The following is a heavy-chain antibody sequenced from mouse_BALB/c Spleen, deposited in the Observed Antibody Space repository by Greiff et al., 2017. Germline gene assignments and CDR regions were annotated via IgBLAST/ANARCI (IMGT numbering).Heavy chain of an antibody. CDR2: IRSKSNNYAT. V-gene: IGHV10-1*02. CDR3: VRQYGNYDYFDY. CDR1: GFTFNTYA. Sequence: EVKVVDSGGGLVQPKGSLKLSCAASGFTFNTYAMNWVRQAPGKGLEWIARIRSKSNNYATYYADSVKDRFTISRDDSQSMLYLQMNNLKTEDTAMYYCVRQYGNYDYFDYWGQGTTLTVAS. D-gene: IGHD2-10*02. J-gene: IGHJ2*01.